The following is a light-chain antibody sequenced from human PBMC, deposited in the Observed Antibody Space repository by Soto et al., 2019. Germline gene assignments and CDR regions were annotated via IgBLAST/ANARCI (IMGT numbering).Light chain of an antibody. CDR3: QQSSSPPRT. CDR1: QSISNW. J-gene: IGKJ1*01. CDR2: KAS. V-gene: IGKV1-5*03. Sequence: DIQMTQYPSTLSASVGDRFTITCRASQSISNWLAWYQQRPGKAPRLLIYKASNLESGVPSRFSGSGSGTEFTLIISSLQPEDFATYYCQQSSSPPRTFAQGTKADIK.